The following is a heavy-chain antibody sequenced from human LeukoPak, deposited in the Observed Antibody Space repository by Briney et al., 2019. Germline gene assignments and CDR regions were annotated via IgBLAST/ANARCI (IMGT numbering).Heavy chain of an antibody. CDR2: IIPIFGTA. CDR3: ATLSMVRGVIGGTYFDY. V-gene: IGHV1-69*13. CDR1: GGTFSSYA. D-gene: IGHD3-10*01. Sequence: GASVKVSCKASGGTFSSYAISWVRQAPGQGLEWMGGIIPIFGTANYAQKFQGRVTITADESTSTAYMELSSLRSEDTAVYYCATLSMVRGVIGGTYFDYWGQGTLVTVSS. J-gene: IGHJ4*02.